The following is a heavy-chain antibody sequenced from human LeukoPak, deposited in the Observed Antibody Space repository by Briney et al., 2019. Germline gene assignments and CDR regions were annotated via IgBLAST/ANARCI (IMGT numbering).Heavy chain of an antibody. V-gene: IGHV1-3*01. CDR1: GYTFTNYA. CDR2: INAGNGNT. D-gene: IGHD3-22*01. CDR3: ARGTYYYDSSGPPEGY. Sequence: GASVKVSCKASGYTFTNYAIHWVRQAPGQRLEWLGWINAGNGNTKYSQKFQGRVTMTRDTSISTAYMELSRLRSDDTAVYYCARGTYYYDSSGPPEGYWGQGTLVTVSS. J-gene: IGHJ4*02.